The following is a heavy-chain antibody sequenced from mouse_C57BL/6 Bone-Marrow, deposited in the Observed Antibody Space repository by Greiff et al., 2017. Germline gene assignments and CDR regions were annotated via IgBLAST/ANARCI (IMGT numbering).Heavy chain of an antibody. J-gene: IGHJ4*01. CDR3: ASDYYAMDY. V-gene: IGHV14-3*01. CDR1: GFNIKNTY. CDR2: IDPANGNT. Sequence: VQLQQSVAELVRPGASVKLSCTASGFNIKNTYMRWVKQRPEQGLEWIGRIDPANGNTKYAPKFQGKATITADTSSNTAYLQLSSLTSEDTDIYYCASDYYAMDYWGQGTSVTVSS.